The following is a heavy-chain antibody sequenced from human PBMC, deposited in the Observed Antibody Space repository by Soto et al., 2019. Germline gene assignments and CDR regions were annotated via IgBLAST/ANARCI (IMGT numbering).Heavy chain of an antibody. Sequence: QLQLQESGPGLVKPSETLSLTCTVSGGSISSSSYYWGWIRQPPGKGLEWIGSIYYSGRTYYNPSLKSRVTLSVDTSKNLFSLQLSSVPAADTAVYYCARRDVAATTFENWGQGTLVNVSS. D-gene: IGHD2-15*01. J-gene: IGHJ4*02. CDR3: ARRDVAATTFEN. CDR2: IYYSGRT. CDR1: GGSISSSSYY. V-gene: IGHV4-39*01.